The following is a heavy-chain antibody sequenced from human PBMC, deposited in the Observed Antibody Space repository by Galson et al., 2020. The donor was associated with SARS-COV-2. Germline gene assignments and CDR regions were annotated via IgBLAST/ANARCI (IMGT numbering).Heavy chain of an antibody. J-gene: IGHJ4*02. V-gene: IGHV4-59*13. CDR3: AREPEYGDYFEY. CDR2: IYYSGST. D-gene: IGHD4-17*01. CDR1: GGSISSYY. Sequence: SETLSLTCTVSGGSISSYYWSWIRQPPGKGLEWIGYIYYSGSTNYNPSLKSRVTIPVDTSKNQFSLKLSSVTAADTAVYYCAREPEYGDYFEYWGQGTLVTVSS.